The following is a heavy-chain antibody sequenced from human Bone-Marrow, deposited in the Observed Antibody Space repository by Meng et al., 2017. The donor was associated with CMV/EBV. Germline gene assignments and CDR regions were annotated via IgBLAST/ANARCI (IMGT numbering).Heavy chain of an antibody. V-gene: IGHV4-39*07. Sequence: SETLSLTCPVSGGSISSSNYYWDWIRQPPGKGLEWIGSIYYSGSTYYNPSLKSRVTISVDTSKNQFSLNLRSVTAADTAVYYCARVGQSHYDFWSGYYHDAFDIWGQGTMVTVSS. CDR3: ARVGQSHYDFWSGYYHDAFDI. CDR2: IYYSGST. CDR1: GGSISSSNYY. J-gene: IGHJ3*02. D-gene: IGHD3-3*01.